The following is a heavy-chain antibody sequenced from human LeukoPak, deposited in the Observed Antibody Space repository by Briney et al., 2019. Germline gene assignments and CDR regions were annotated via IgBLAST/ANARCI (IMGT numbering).Heavy chain of an antibody. CDR2: INQEGSEK. CDR1: GFTLSSHW. Sequence: GGSLRLSCVVSGFTLSSHWMTWVRQAPGKGLEWVANINQEGSEKYSVDSVRGRFTISRDNAKNSLYLQMNSLRAEDTAVYYCARRYTGYGILDYWGQGTLVTVSS. V-gene: IGHV3-7*05. D-gene: IGHD5-12*01. CDR3: ARRYTGYGILDY. J-gene: IGHJ4*02.